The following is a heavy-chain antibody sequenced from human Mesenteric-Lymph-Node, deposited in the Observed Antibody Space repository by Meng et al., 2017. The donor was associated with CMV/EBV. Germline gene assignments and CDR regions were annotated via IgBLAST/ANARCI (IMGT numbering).Heavy chain of an antibody. CDR1: GFTFSSYE. CDR2: ISSSGSTI. V-gene: IGHV3-48*03. Sequence: GGSLRLSCAASGFTFSSYEMNWVRQAPGKGLEWVSYISSSGSTIYYADSVKGRFTISRDNAKNSLYLQMNSLRAEDTAVYYCGKDQLRYCTNGLCSYFDYWGQGTLVTVSS. J-gene: IGHJ4*02. CDR3: GKDQLRYCTNGLCSYFDY. D-gene: IGHD2-8*01.